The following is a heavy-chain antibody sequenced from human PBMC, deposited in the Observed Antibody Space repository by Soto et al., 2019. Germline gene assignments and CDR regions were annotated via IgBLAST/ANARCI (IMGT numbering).Heavy chain of an antibody. J-gene: IGHJ6*02. Sequence: QVQLVQSGAEVKKPGSSVKVSCKASGGSFSSYAISWVRQAPGQGLEGMGGIIPIFGTANYAQKFQGRVTITADESTSTAYMELSSLRSEDTAVYYCARDEVDTATDRYYGMDVWGQGTTVTVSS. CDR3: ARDEVDTATDRYYGMDV. V-gene: IGHV1-69*01. CDR2: IIPIFGTA. D-gene: IGHD5-18*01. CDR1: GGSFSSYA.